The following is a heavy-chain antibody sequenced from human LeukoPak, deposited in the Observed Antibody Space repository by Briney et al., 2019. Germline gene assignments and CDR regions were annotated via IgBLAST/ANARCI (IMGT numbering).Heavy chain of an antibody. V-gene: IGHV3-30-3*01. CDR2: ISYDGSNK. CDR1: GFTFSSYA. J-gene: IGHJ3*02. CDR3: ARVYQGNRYCSSTSCQGAFDT. Sequence: PGRSLRLSCAASGFTFSSYAMHWVRQAPGKGLEWVAVISYDGSNKYYADSVKGRFTISRDNSKNTLYLQMNSLRAEDTAVYYCARVYQGNRYCSSTSCQGAFDTWGQGTMVTVSS. D-gene: IGHD2-2*01.